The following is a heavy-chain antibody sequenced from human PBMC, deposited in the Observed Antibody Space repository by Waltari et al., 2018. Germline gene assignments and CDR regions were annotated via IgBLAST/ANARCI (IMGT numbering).Heavy chain of an antibody. V-gene: IGHV3-43D*04. J-gene: IGHJ6*03. D-gene: IGHD5-12*01. Sequence: EVQLVESGGVVVQPGGSLRLSCAASGFTFDDYAMHWVRQAPGKGLEWVSRISWDGGSTYYADAVKGRFTISRDNSKNSLYLQMNSLRAEDTALYYCAKVYSGYDLSMDVWGKGTTVTVSS. CDR2: ISWDGGST. CDR3: AKVYSGYDLSMDV. CDR1: GFTFDDYA.